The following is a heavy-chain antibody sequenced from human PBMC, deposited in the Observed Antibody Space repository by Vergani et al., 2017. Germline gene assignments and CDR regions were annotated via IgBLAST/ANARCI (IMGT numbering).Heavy chain of an antibody. CDR1: GGSISSGGYY. CDR3: ARIYYDSSGYYADLELDY. D-gene: IGHD3-22*01. J-gene: IGHJ4*02. CDR2: IYYSGST. Sequence: QVQLQESGPGLVKPSQTLSLTCTVSGGSISSGGYYWSWIRQHPGKGLEWIGYIYYSGSTYYNPSLKSRVTISVDTSKNQFSLKLSSVTAADTAVYYCARIYYDSSGYYADLELDYWGQGTLVTVSS. V-gene: IGHV4-31*03.